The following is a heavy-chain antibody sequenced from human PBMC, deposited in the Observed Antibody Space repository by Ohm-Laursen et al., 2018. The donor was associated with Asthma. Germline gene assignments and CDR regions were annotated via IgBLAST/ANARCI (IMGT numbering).Heavy chain of an antibody. D-gene: IGHD1-26*01. J-gene: IGHJ1*01. Sequence: SLRLSRAASGYTFSLYSIHWVRQIPGKGLEWVASISTASTFIYYSDSVRGRFTTSRDNARHSVYLQMNSLRAGDTALYYCARIGPEWELPGREYSLHHWGQGTQVTVSS. CDR2: ISTASTFI. CDR3: ARIGPEWELPGREYSLHH. V-gene: IGHV3-21*01. CDR1: GYTFSLYS.